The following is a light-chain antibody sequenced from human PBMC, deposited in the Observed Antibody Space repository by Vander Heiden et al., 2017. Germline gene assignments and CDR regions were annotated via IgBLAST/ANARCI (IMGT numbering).Light chain of an antibody. CDR2: WAS. V-gene: IGKV4-1*01. Sequence: DIGMTQSPDSLAVSLGERGTINCKSSQSVLYSSNNKNYLAWYQQKPGQPPKLLIYWASTRESGVPDRFSGSGSGTDFTLTISSLQAEDVAVYYCQQYYSTSYTFGQGTKLEIK. CDR3: QQYYSTSYT. J-gene: IGKJ2*01. CDR1: QSVLYSSNNKNY.